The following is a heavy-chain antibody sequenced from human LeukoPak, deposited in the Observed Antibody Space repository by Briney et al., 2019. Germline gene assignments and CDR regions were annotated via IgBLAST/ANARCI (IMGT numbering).Heavy chain of an antibody. CDR3: ARHGYYDSSGYYPAGYFDY. J-gene: IGHJ4*02. V-gene: IGHV4-39*01. CDR1: GGSISSSSYY. D-gene: IGHD3-22*01. Sequence: SETVSLTCTVSGGSISSSSYYWGWIRQPPGKGLEWIGSIYYSGSTYYNPSLKSRVTISVDTSKDQFSLKLSSVTAADTAVYYCARHGYYDSSGYYPAGYFDYWGQGTLVTVFS. CDR2: IYYSGST.